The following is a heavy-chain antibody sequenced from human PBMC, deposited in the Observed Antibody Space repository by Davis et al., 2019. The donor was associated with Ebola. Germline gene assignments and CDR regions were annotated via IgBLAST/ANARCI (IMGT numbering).Heavy chain of an antibody. J-gene: IGHJ5*02. CDR3: AKVHPPTTVTTGWFDP. CDR2: ISVRSIT. Sequence: SLNLSCASSGFLFSSYAMSWVRQAPGKGLECVSSISVRSITYHADSVKGRFTISRDNSKNTLYLQMNSLRAEDTAVYYCAKVHPPTTVTTGWFDPWGQGTLVTVSS. D-gene: IGHD4-17*01. V-gene: IGHV3-23*01. CDR1: GFLFSSYA.